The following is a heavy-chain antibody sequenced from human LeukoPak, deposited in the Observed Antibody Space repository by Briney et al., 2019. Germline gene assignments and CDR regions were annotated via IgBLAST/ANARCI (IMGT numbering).Heavy chain of an antibody. CDR2: IKEDGSAE. J-gene: IGHJ5*02. V-gene: IGHV3-7*01. D-gene: IGHD3-10*02. Sequence: GGSLRLSCAASGFTFSSHWMGWVRQAPGKGLEWVANIKEDGSAEHYVDFVRGRFTISRDNAKNSLYLQMNSLRAEDTAVYYCARDAGYYVHDLWGQGTLVTVSS. CDR1: GFTFSSHW. CDR3: ARDAGYYVHDL.